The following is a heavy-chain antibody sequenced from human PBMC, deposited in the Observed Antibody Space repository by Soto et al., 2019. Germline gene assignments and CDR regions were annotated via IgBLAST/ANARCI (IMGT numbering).Heavy chain of an antibody. J-gene: IGHJ4*02. V-gene: IGHV1-69*01. CDR3: AGGVGDYVWGSYRKNTFDY. Sequence: QVQLVQSGAEVKKPGSSVKVSCKASGGTFSSYAISWVRQAPGQGLEWMGGIIPIFGTANYAQKFQGRVTITADESTSTAYMERSSLRSEDTAVYYCAGGVGDYVWGSYRKNTFDYWGQGTLVTVSS. D-gene: IGHD3-16*02. CDR2: IIPIFGTA. CDR1: GGTFSSYA.